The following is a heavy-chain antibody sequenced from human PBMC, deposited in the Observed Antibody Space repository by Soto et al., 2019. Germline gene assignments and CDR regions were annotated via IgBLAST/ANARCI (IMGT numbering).Heavy chain of an antibody. D-gene: IGHD6-19*01. Sequence: GLMRVSWAASGVTCGNAWMNWVRQDTGKGLEWVGRIKSETDGGTTDYAAPVKGRFTISRDDSKNTLYLQMNSLKTEDTAVYYCTTEWLVRPRTNDYWRQGTLVTVSS. CDR3: TTEWLVRPRTNDY. CDR1: GVTCGNAW. J-gene: IGHJ4*02. V-gene: IGHV3-15*07. CDR2: IKSETDGGTT.